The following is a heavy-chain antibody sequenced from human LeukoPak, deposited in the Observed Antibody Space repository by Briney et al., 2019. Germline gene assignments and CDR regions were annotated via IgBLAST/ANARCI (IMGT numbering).Heavy chain of an antibody. V-gene: IGHV5-10-1*01. CDR1: GYSFTSYW. CDR2: IEPSDSYT. D-gene: IGHD6-19*01. Sequence: KPGESLRISCKGSGYSFTSYWISWVRQMPRKGLKWMGRIEPSDSYTNYSPSFQGHVTISADKSISTAYLQWSSLKASDTAMYYCARRVAVNPDYYYYGMDVWGQGTTVTVSS. CDR3: ARRVAVNPDYYYYGMDV. J-gene: IGHJ6*02.